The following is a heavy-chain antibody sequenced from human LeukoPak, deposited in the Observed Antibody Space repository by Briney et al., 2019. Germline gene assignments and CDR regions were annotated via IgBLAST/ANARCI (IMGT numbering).Heavy chain of an antibody. CDR2: MYYSGST. Sequence: AETLSLTCTVSGGSISSYNWSWIREPPGKGLEWIGYMYYSGSTKYNPSLKSRVNISVDTSKNQFYLKLSSVTAADTAVYYCARGLRTAAGIIDYWGQGTLVTVSS. J-gene: IGHJ4*02. V-gene: IGHV4-59*01. D-gene: IGHD6-13*01. CDR3: ARGLRTAAGIIDY. CDR1: GGSISSYN.